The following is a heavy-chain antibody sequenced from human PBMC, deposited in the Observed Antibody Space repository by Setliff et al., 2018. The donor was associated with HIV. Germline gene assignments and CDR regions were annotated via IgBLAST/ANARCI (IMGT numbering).Heavy chain of an antibody. D-gene: IGHD5-12*01. CDR2: MSPNSGNT. J-gene: IGHJ3*02. Sequence: ASVKVSCKTSGYTFTSHDINWVRQAPGQGLEWMGWMSPNSGNTGYAQKFDGRVTITTDESTSTAYMELSSLRSEDTAVYYCATSSVEMATSPDDPLQIPRFAFDIWGQGTMVTVSS. CDR3: ATSSVEMATSPDDPLQIPRFAFDI. V-gene: IGHV1-8*03. CDR1: GYTFTSHD.